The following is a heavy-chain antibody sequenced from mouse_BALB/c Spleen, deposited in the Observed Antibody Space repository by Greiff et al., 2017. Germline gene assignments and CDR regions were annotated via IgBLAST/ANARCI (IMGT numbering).Heavy chain of an antibody. CDR1: GFTFSSYT. CDR3: ARHYGNYYFDY. CDR2: ISNGGGST. Sequence: EVLLVESGGGLVQPGGFLKLSCAASGFTFSSYTMSWVRQTPEKRLEWVAYISNGGGSTYYPDTVKGRFTISRDNAKNTLYLQMSSLKSEDTAMYYCARHYGNYYFDYWGQGTTLTVSS. V-gene: IGHV5-12-2*01. D-gene: IGHD2-1*01. J-gene: IGHJ2*01.